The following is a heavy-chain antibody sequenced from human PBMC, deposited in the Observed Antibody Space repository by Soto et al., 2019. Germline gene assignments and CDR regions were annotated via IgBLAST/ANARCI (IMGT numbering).Heavy chain of an antibody. J-gene: IGHJ5*02. CDR1: GGSISSSIYY. Sequence: SETLSLTCTVYGGSISSSIYYWGWIRHRPGKGLEWIGSIYYSGSTYYNPSLKSRVTISVDTSKNQFSLKLSSVTAADTAVYYCARHVDPYYYILTGSYTLNWFDPWGQGTLVTVYS. D-gene: IGHD3-9*01. CDR3: ARHVDPYYYILTGSYTLNWFDP. CDR2: IYYSGST. V-gene: IGHV4-39*01.